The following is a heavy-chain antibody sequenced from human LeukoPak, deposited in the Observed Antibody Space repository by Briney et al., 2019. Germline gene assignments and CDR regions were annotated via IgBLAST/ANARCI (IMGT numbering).Heavy chain of an antibody. CDR3: ATGDSSGLPTNVAFDI. D-gene: IGHD3-22*01. V-gene: IGHV1-2*02. J-gene: IGHJ3*02. CDR1: GGTFTGYY. CDR2: INPNSGGT. Sequence: GASVKVSCKASGGTFTGYYMHWVRRAPGQGLEWMGWINPNSGGTNYAQKFQGRVTMTRDTSISTAYMELSRLRSDDTAVYYCATGDSSGLPTNVAFDIWGQGTMVTVSS.